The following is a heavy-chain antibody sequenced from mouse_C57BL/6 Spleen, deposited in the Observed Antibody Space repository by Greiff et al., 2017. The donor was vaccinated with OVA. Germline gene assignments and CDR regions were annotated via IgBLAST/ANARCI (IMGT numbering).Heavy chain of an antibody. CDR3: ARRGTTDDY. J-gene: IGHJ2*01. CDR1: GYTFTSYW. Sequence: QVQLQQPGAELVKPGASVKLSCKASGYTFTSYWMQWVKQRPGQGLEWIGEIDPSDSYTNYNQKFKGKATLTVDTSSSTAYMQLSSLTSEDSAVYYCARRGTTDDYWGQGTTLTVSS. V-gene: IGHV1-50*01. D-gene: IGHD1-1*01. CDR2: IDPSDSYT.